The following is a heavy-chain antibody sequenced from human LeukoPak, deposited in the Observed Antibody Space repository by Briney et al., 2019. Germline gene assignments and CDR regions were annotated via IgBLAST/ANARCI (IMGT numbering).Heavy chain of an antibody. CDR3: ARERQLWFGELPEYYVDY. D-gene: IGHD3-10*01. J-gene: IGHJ4*02. Sequence: SETLSLTCTVSGGSISSSSYYWGWIRQPPGKGLEWIGSIYYSGSTYYNPSLKSRVTISVDTSKNQFSLKLSSVTAADTAVYYCARERQLWFGELPEYYVDYWGQGTLVTVSS. CDR2: IYYSGST. V-gene: IGHV4-39*07. CDR1: GGSISSSSYY.